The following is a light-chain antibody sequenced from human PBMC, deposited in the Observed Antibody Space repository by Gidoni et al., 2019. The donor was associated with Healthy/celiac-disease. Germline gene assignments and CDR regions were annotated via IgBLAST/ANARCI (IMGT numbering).Light chain of an antibody. CDR1: QSISSW. CDR3: QQSR. V-gene: IGKV1-5*03. CDR2: KAS. J-gene: IGKJ3*01. Sequence: DIQMTQSPSTLSASVGDRVTITCRASQSISSWLAWYQQKPGKAPKLLIYKASSLESGVPSMFSGSGSGTEFTLTISSLQPDDFATYDCQQSRFGPGTKVDIK.